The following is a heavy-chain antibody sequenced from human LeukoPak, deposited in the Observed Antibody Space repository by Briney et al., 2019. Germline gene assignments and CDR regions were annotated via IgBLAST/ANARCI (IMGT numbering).Heavy chain of an antibody. V-gene: IGHV1-18*04. J-gene: IGHJ4*02. CDR1: GYTFTSYG. CDR2: ISAYNGNT. D-gene: IGHD6-13*01. CDR3: ARDQRGAAGTSDY. Sequence: GASVKVSCKASGYTFTSYGISWVRQAPGQGLEWMGWISAYNGNTNYAQKLQGRVTMTTDTSTSTACMELRSLRSDDTAVYYCARDQRGAAGTSDYWGQGTLVTVSS.